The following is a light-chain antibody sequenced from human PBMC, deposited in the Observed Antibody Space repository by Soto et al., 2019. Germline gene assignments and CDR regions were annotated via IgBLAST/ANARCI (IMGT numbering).Light chain of an antibody. J-gene: IGKJ1*01. Sequence: EIVLTQSPGTLSLSPGERATLSCRASQSVSSAYLAWYQHKPGQPPTLLIYAASSRVTGIPDRFSGSGSGTDFTLTISRLEPEDSAVYYCQQYGSSSTWTFGLGTKVEIK. CDR3: QQYGSSSTWT. CDR2: AAS. V-gene: IGKV3-20*01. CDR1: QSVSSAY.